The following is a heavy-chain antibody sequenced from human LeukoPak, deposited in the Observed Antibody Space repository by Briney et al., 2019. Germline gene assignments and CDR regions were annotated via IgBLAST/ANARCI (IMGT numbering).Heavy chain of an antibody. D-gene: IGHD5-18*01. CDR3: ARRGYSYGYENGVLDY. J-gene: IGHJ4*02. CDR1: GYTFTGYY. CDR2: INPNSGGT. V-gene: IGHV1-2*02. Sequence: GASVKASCKASGYTFTGYYMHWVRQAPGQGLEWMGWINPNSGGTNYAQKFQGRVTMTRDTSISTAYMELSRLRSDDTAVYYCARRGYSYGYENGVLDYWGQGILVTVSS.